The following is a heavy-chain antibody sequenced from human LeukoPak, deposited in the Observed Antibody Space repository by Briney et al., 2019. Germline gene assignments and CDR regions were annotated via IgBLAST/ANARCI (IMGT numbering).Heavy chain of an antibody. V-gene: IGHV3-15*01. CDR1: GFAFNTAW. D-gene: IGHD2-2*01. J-gene: IGHJ4*02. CDR3: VVDIPGESRLFDY. Sequence: PGGSLRLSCAASGFAFNTAWMSWVRQAPGQGLEWVGRIKSEASDGTVDYAAPVKGRFSISRDDSRNTLYLQMNSLKTEDTAVYYCVVDIPGESRLFDYWGQGTLVTVSS. CDR2: IKSEASDGTV.